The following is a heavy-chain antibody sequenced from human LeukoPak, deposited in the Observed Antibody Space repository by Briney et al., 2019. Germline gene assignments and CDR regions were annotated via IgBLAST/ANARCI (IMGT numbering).Heavy chain of an antibody. CDR1: GDIFTRHY. Sequence: ASVKVSCKASGDIFTRHYMHWVRQAPGQGLEWMGIINPTGDTTRYAQKFQGRVTMTWDMSTSTDYMELSSLTAEDTAVYFCARDNSARDTAWWFDPWGQGTLVTVSS. V-gene: IGHV1-46*01. CDR2: INPTGDTT. D-gene: IGHD3-10*01. J-gene: IGHJ5*02. CDR3: ARDNSARDTAWWFDP.